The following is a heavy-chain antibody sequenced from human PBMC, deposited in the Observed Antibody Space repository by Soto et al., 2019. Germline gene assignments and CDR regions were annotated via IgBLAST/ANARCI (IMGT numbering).Heavy chain of an antibody. J-gene: IGHJ4*02. Sequence: GGSLRLSCAASGFTFSSYAMSWVRQAPGKGLEWVSAISGSGGSTYYADSVKGRFTISRDNSKNTLYLQMNSLRAEDTAVYYCAKDRPDLYDILTGYPYYWGQGTLVTVSS. V-gene: IGHV3-23*01. CDR3: AKDRPDLYDILTGYPYY. CDR2: ISGSGGST. D-gene: IGHD3-9*01. CDR1: GFTFSSYA.